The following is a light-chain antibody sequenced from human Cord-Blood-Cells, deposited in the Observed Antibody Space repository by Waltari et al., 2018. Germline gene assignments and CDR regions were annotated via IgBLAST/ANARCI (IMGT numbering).Light chain of an antibody. J-gene: IGKJ4*01. CDR2: AAS. V-gene: IGKV1D-16*01. Sequence: DIQMTQSPSSLSASVAARVTLTCRASQGISSWLAWYQQNPEKAPKSLMYAASSLQSGVPSRFSGSGSGTDFTLTISSLQPEDFATYYCQQYNSYPLTFGGGTKVEIK. CDR1: QGISSW. CDR3: QQYNSYPLT.